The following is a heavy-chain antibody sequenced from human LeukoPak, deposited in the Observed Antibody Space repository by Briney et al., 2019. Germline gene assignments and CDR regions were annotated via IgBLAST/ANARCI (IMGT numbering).Heavy chain of an antibody. Sequence: ASVKVSCKASGGTFSSYAISWVRQAPGQGLEWMGRIIPILGIANYAQKFQGRVTITADKSTSTAYMELSSLRSEDTAVYYCARGYGARLYFDYWGQGTLVTVSS. V-gene: IGHV1-69*04. J-gene: IGHJ4*02. CDR3: ARGYGARLYFDY. D-gene: IGHD4/OR15-4a*01. CDR2: IIPILGIA. CDR1: GGTFSSYA.